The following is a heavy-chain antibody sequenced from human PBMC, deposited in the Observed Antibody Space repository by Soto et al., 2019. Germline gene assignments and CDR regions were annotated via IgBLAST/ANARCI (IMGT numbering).Heavy chain of an antibody. CDR3: ARDGDPESAFWRGPWGGGRFDP. V-gene: IGHV1-69*12. CDR1: GGTFGNSA. J-gene: IGHJ5*02. CDR2: IVPLFGTA. D-gene: IGHD2-21*01. Sequence: QVQLVQSGAEVKKPGSSVNVSCKTSGGTFGNSAVAWVRQAPGQGLEWLGGIVPLFGTANYAQKFQGRLTIAAEHPKNTAYMERRSLRSVDTAVYYCARDGDPESAFWRGPWGGGRFDPWGQGTLVTVSS.